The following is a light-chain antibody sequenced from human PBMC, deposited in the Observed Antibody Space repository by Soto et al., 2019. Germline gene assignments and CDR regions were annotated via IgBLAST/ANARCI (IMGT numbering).Light chain of an antibody. V-gene: IGKV3-20*01. CDR2: GAT. CDR1: QSITNNY. J-gene: IGKJ5*01. Sequence: ETVLTQSPGTLSLSPGERATLSCRASQSITNNYLAWYQQKPGQAPRLLIYGATSTVTGIPDRFSGSVSGTNLTLTISRLEPEDCAVYYCQQYRTSPFTFRQGTSLEIK. CDR3: QQYRTSPFT.